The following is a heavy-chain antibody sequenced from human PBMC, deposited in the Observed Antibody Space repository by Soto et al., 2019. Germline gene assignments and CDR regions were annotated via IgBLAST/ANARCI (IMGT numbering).Heavy chain of an antibody. J-gene: IGHJ5*02. Sequence: GGSLRLSCAASGFTFSSYSMNWVRQAPGKGLEWVSYISSSSSTIYYADSVKGRFTISRDNAKNSLYLQMNSLRDEDTAVYYYARERETYDYLSWFDPWGQGTLVTVSS. CDR3: ARERETYDYLSWFDP. CDR1: GFTFSSYS. V-gene: IGHV3-48*02. D-gene: IGHD3-16*01. CDR2: ISSSSSTI.